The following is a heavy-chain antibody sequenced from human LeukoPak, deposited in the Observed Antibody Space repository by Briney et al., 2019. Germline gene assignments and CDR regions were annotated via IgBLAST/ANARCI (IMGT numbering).Heavy chain of an antibody. D-gene: IGHD4-23*01. CDR2: IYYSGST. CDR3: ARDSRSTVAKGAYNWFDP. CDR1: GGSVSSGSYY. J-gene: IGHJ5*02. V-gene: IGHV4-61*01. Sequence: SETLSLTCTVSGGSVSSGSYYWSWIRQPPGMGLEWIGYIYYSGSTNYNPSLKSRVTISVDTSKNQFSLKLSSVTAADTAVYYCARDSRSTVAKGAYNWFDPWGQGTLVTVSS.